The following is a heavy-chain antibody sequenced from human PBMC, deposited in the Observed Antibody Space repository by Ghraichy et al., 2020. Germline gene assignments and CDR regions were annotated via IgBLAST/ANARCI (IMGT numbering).Heavy chain of an antibody. CDR1: GFTFSSYE. V-gene: IGHV3-30*18. CDR3: AKGVRSYYYYMDV. CDR2: ISYDGSNK. D-gene: IGHD4/OR15-4a*01. J-gene: IGHJ6*03. Sequence: LSLTCAASGFTFSSYEMNWVRQAPGKGLEWVAVISYDGSNKYYADSVKGRFTISRDNSKNTLYLQMNSLRAEDTAVYYCAKGVRSYYYYMDVWGKGTTVTVSS.